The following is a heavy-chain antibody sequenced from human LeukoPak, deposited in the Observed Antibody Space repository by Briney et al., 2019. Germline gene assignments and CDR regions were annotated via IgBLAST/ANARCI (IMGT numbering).Heavy chain of an antibody. V-gene: IGHV3-49*03. D-gene: IGHD1-26*01. CDR2: IRSKAYGGTT. J-gene: IGHJ4*02. CDR1: GFTFGDYA. Sequence: PGGSLRLSCTASGFTFGDYAMSWFRQAPGKGLEWVGFIRSKAYGGTTEYAASVKGRFTISRDDFKSIAYLQMNSLKTEDTAVYYCTRANLWDLPDYWGQGTLVTVSS. CDR3: TRANLWDLPDY.